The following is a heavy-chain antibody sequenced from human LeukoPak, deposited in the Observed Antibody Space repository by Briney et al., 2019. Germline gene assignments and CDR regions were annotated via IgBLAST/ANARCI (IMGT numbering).Heavy chain of an antibody. J-gene: IGHJ4*02. V-gene: IGHV3-53*01. CDR2: IFSAGNT. CDR1: GLTVSSNY. D-gene: IGHD5-12*01. Sequence: GGSLRLSCAASGLTVSSNYMSWVRQAPGKGLEWVSLIFSAGNTYYADSVKGRFTISRDNSKNTLYLQMNSLRAGDTAVYYCAKDRPISIVPTWYFDYWGQGTLVTVSS. CDR3: AKDRPISIVPTWYFDY.